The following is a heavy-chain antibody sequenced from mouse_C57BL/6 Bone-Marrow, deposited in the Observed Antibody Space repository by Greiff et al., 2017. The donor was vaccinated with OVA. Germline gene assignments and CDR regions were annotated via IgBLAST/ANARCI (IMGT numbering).Heavy chain of an antibody. CDR3: ARLLPFAY. CDR2: IYPGDGDT. V-gene: IGHV1-80*01. Sequence: QVQLKESGAELVKPGASVKISCKASGYAFSSYWMNWVKQRPGKGLEWIGQIYPGDGDTNYNGKFKGKATLTADKSSSTAYMQLSSLTSEDSAVYFCARLLPFAYWGQGTLVTVSA. J-gene: IGHJ3*01. CDR1: GYAFSSYW. D-gene: IGHD1-1*01.